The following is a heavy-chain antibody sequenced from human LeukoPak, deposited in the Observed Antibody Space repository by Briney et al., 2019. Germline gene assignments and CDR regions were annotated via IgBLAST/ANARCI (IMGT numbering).Heavy chain of an antibody. CDR2: INHSGST. D-gene: IGHD2-8*01. V-gene: IGHV4-34*01. Sequence: SEILSLTCAVYGGSFSGYYWSWIRQPPGKGLEWIGEINHSGSTNYNPSLKSRVTISVDTSKNQFSLKLSSVTAADTAVYYCARGWFGCTNGVCYHYYYYYGMDVWGQGTTVTVSS. CDR3: ARGWFGCTNGVCYHYYYYYGMDV. CDR1: GGSFSGYY. J-gene: IGHJ6*02.